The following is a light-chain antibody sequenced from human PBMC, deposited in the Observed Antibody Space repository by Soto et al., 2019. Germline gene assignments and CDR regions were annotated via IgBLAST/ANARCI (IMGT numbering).Light chain of an antibody. CDR2: DAS. V-gene: IGKV3-15*01. CDR3: QQYNYWPPWT. J-gene: IGKJ1*01. CDR1: QSVRSN. Sequence: ESVLTQSPVTLSVSPGERATLSCRASQSVRSNLAWYQQKPGQAPRLLMYDASTRATGIPARFSGSGSGTEFTLTISSLQSEDFAVYYCQQYNYWPPWTFGQGTKVEIK.